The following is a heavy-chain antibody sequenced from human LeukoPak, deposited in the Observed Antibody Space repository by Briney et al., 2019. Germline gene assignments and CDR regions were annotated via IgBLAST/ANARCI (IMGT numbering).Heavy chain of an antibody. CDR2: IYPGDFDT. CDR1: GYSFTSYW. CDR3: ARQTTQMDIVVVPAAWDY. Sequence: GESLKISCKGSGYSFTSYWIGWVRQMPGKGLEWMGVIYPGDFDTRYSPSFQGQVTFSADKSIITAYLQWSSLKASDTAMYYCARQTTQMDIVVVPAAWDYWGQGTLVTVSS. D-gene: IGHD2-2*03. J-gene: IGHJ4*02. V-gene: IGHV5-51*01.